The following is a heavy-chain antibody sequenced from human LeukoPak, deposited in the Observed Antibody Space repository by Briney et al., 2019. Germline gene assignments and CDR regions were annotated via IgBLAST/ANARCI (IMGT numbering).Heavy chain of an antibody. V-gene: IGHV4-39*01. CDR2: NYYSDST. Sequence: PSETLSLTCTVSGGSISSSSYYWGWIRQPPGKGLEWIGSNYYSDSTYYNPSLKSRVTISVDTSKNQFSLKLSSVTAADTAVYYCSRRIVVTRGFDYWGQGTLVTVSP. J-gene: IGHJ4*02. D-gene: IGHD4-23*01. CDR3: SRRIVVTRGFDY. CDR1: GGSISSSSYY.